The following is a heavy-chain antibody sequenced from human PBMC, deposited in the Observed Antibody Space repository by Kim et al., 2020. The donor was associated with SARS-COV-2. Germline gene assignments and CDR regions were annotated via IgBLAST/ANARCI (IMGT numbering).Heavy chain of an antibody. CDR3: ARDGVTMVRGVMHRYGMDV. J-gene: IGHJ6*02. CDR2: IIPIFGTA. CDR1: GGTFSSYA. V-gene: IGHV1-69*13. Sequence: SVKVSCKASGGTFSSYAISWVRQAPGQGLEWMGGIIPIFGTANYAQKFQGRVTITADESTSTAYMELSSLRSEDTAVYYCARDGVTMVRGVMHRYGMDVWGQGTTVTVSS. D-gene: IGHD3-10*01.